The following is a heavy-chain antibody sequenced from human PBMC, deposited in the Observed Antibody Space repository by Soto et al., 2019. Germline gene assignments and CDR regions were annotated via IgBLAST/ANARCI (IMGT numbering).Heavy chain of an antibody. Sequence: ASVKVSCKASGYTFTGYYMHWVRQAPGQGLEWIGWINPNSGGTNYAQKFQGWVTMTRDTSISTAYMELSRLRSDDTAVYYCARDWPEPYCSGGSCPMDVWGQGTAVTVSS. V-gene: IGHV1-2*04. CDR2: INPNSGGT. J-gene: IGHJ6*02. CDR1: GYTFTGYY. CDR3: ARDWPEPYCSGGSCPMDV. D-gene: IGHD2-15*01.